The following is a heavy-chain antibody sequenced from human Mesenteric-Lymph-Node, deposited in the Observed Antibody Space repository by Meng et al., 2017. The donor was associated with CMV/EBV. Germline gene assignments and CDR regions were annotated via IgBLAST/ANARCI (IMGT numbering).Heavy chain of an antibody. Sequence: SGYTFTNYGISWVRQAPGQGLEWMGWISAYNGNTNYAQKVQGRVTMTRDTSTNIAYMELRDLTSDDTGVYYCARTQPFGSGSGNWFDPWGQGTLVTVSS. CDR3: ARTQPFGSGSGNWFDP. V-gene: IGHV1-18*01. J-gene: IGHJ5*02. D-gene: IGHD3-10*01. CDR1: GYTFTNYG. CDR2: ISAYNGNT.